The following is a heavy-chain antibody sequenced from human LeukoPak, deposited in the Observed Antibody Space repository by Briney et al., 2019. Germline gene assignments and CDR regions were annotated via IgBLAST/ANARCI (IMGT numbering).Heavy chain of an antibody. CDR3: AKLARPYCSGDCLQIDY. V-gene: IGHV3-30*18. Sequence: GTSLRLSCAASGFTFSSYGMHWVRQAPGKGLEWVAVISHDGSITYYVDSVKGRFTISRDNSKNTLYLQMHSLRAEDTAVYYCAKLARPYCSGDCLQIDYWGQGTLVTVSS. CDR1: GFTFSSYG. J-gene: IGHJ4*02. CDR2: ISHDGSIT. D-gene: IGHD2-21*02.